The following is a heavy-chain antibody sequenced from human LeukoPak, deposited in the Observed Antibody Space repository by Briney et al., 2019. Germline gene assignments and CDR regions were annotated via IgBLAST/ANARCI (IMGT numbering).Heavy chain of an antibody. J-gene: IGHJ4*02. D-gene: IGHD1-7*01. V-gene: IGHV4-59*02. CDR2: VYYLGNT. CDR1: GGSVTNYF. Sequence: SETLSLTCTVSGGSVTNYFWSWIRQPPGKGLEWIGYVYYLGNTNYNPSLKSRVSISVDTSNNHFSLELSSVTAADTAVYYCARGPDNWNSLFDYWGQGTLVTVSA. CDR3: ARGPDNWNSLFDY.